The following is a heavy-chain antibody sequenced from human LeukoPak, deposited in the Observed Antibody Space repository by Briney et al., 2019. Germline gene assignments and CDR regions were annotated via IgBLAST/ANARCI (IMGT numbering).Heavy chain of an antibody. CDR2: INHSGST. D-gene: IGHD3-10*01. J-gene: IGHJ4*02. CDR3: ARGQYGSGSYCNDY. Sequence: PSETLSLTCAVYGGSFSGYYWGWIRQPPGKGLEWIGEINHSGSTNYNPSLKSRVTISVDTSKNQFSLKLSSVTAADTAVYYCARGQYGSGSYCNDYWGQGTLVTVSS. CDR1: GGSFSGYY. V-gene: IGHV4-34*01.